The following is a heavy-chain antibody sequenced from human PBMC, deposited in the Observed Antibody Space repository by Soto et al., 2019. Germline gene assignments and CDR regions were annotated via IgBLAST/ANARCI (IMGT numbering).Heavy chain of an antibody. V-gene: IGHV1-3*01. CDR1: GYSFTKYG. D-gene: IGHD2-2*01. CDR3: ARTDCSSTSCYNYYYYGMDV. CDR2: INPGNGDT. Sequence: ASVKVSCKTSGYSFTKYGLHWVRQAPGQRLELMGWINPGNGDTKYSQKFQGRVTITRDTSATTAYMELSSLRSEDSAVFYCARTDCSSTSCYNYYYYGMDVWGQGTTVTVYS. J-gene: IGHJ6*02.